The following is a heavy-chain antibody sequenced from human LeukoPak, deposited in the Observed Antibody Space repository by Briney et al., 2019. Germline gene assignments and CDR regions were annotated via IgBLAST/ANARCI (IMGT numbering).Heavy chain of an antibody. V-gene: IGHV3-9*01. D-gene: IGHD3-9*01. CDR2: ISWNSGSI. CDR1: GFTFDDYA. Sequence: GRSLRLSCAASGFTFDDYAMHWVRQAPGKGLEWVSGISWNSGSIGYADSVKGRFAISRDNAKNSLYLQMNSLRAEDTALYYCAKGGGNFDWLLDAFDIWGQGTMVTVSS. J-gene: IGHJ3*02. CDR3: AKGGGNFDWLLDAFDI.